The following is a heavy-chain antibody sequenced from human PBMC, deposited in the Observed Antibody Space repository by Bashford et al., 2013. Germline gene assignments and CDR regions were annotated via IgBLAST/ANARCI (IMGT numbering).Heavy chain of an antibody. Sequence: VRQASREGAGSGSQLLVVVVVAQTTQDSVKGRFTISRDNSKNTVYLQMNSLRAEDTAVYFCARGFRELLRTYFYYYAMDVWGQGTTVTVSS. J-gene: IGHJ6*02. CDR3: ARGFRELLRTYFYYYAMDV. V-gene: IGHV3-23*01. CDR2: LVVVVVA. D-gene: IGHD3-10*01.